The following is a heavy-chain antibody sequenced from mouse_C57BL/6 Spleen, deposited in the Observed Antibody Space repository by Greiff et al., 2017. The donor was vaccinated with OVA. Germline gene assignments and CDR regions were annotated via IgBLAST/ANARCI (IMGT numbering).Heavy chain of an antibody. CDR1: GYTFTDYN. D-gene: IGHD1-1*01. J-gene: IGHJ2*01. V-gene: IGHV1-22*01. Sequence: EVHLVESGPELVKPGASVKMSCKASGYTFTDYNMHWVKQSHGKSLEWIGYINPNNGGTSYNQKFKGKATLTVNKSSSTAYMELRSLTSEDSAVYYCLPLYGSSGYYFDYWGQGTTLTVSS. CDR3: LPLYGSSGYYFDY. CDR2: INPNNGGT.